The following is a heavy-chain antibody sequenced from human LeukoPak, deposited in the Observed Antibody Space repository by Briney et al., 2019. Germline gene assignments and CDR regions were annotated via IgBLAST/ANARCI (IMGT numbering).Heavy chain of an antibody. CDR2: IYSGGST. V-gene: IGHV3-66*01. J-gene: IGHJ4*02. Sequence: GGSMRLSCVGSGFTGINDYFSWVRQAPGKGLEWVSVIYSGGSTYFADSVRDRFTISRDNSKNTLYLQMNSLRAEDTAVYYCAREWYSSGWFPGYWGQGTLVTVSS. D-gene: IGHD6-19*01. CDR1: GFTGINDY. CDR3: AREWYSSGWFPGY.